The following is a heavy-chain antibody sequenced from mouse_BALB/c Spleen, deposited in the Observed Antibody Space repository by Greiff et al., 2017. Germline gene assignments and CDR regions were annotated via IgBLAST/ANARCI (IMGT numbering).Heavy chain of an antibody. CDR2: ISSGSSTI. CDR3: AREKLTGTFFDY. J-gene: IGHJ2*01. CDR1: GFTFSSFG. D-gene: IGHD4-1*01. Sequence: EVMLVESGGGLVQPGGSRKLSCAASGFTFSSFGMHWVRQAPEKGLEWVAYISSGSSTIYYADTVKGRFTISRDNPKNTLFLQMTSLRSEDTAMYYCAREKLTGTFFDYWGQGTTLTVSS. V-gene: IGHV5-17*02.